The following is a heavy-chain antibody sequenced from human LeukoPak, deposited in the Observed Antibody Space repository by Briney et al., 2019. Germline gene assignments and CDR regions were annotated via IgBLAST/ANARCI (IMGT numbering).Heavy chain of an antibody. D-gene: IGHD3-22*01. V-gene: IGHV4-59*01. CDR3: ARVGDYYDSSGYHDAFDI. CDR2: IYYSGST. Sequence: SETLSLTCTVSGGSISSYYWSWIRQPPGKGLEWIGYIYYSGSTNYNPSLKSRVTISVDTSKNQFSLKLSSVTAADTAVYYCARVGDYYDSSGYHDAFDIWGQGTMVTVSS. CDR1: GGSISSYY. J-gene: IGHJ3*02.